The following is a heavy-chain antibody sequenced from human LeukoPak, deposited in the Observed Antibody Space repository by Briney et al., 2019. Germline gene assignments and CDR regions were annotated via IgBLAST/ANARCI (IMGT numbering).Heavy chain of an antibody. CDR2: INAGNGNT. CDR1: GYTFTSYA. J-gene: IGHJ5*02. Sequence: ASVKVSCKASGYTFTSYAMHWVRQPPGQRLEWVGWINAGNGNTKYSQKFQGRVTITRDTSASTAYMELSSLRSEDTAVYYCARARWFGELLNNWFDPWGQGTLVTVSS. CDR3: ARARWFGELLNNWFDP. D-gene: IGHD3-10*01. V-gene: IGHV1-3*01.